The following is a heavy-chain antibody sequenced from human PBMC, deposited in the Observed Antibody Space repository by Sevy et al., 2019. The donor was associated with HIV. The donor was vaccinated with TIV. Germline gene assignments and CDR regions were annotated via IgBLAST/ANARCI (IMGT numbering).Heavy chain of an antibody. J-gene: IGHJ5*02. CDR1: GFAFSSYA. CDR2: ISGSGGST. V-gene: IGHV3-23*01. CDR3: AKEGTTMIRGVIIKPDNWFDP. D-gene: IGHD3-10*01. Sequence: GGSLRLSCAASGFAFSSYAMNWVRQAPGKGLEWVSAISGSGGSTYYADSVKGRFTISRDNSKNTLYLQMNSLRAEDTAVYYCAKEGTTMIRGVIIKPDNWFDPWGQGTLVTVSS.